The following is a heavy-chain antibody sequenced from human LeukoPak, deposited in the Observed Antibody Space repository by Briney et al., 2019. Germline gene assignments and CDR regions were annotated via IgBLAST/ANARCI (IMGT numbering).Heavy chain of an antibody. V-gene: IGHV3-21*01. CDR2: ISSSSSYI. Sequence: PGGSLRLSCAASGFTFSSYSMNWVRQAPGKGLEWVSSISSSSSYIYYADSVKGRFTISRDNAKNSLYLQMNSLRAEDTAVYYCARDLARVAAAGKPFDYWGQGTLVTVSS. J-gene: IGHJ4*02. CDR3: ARDLARVAAAGKPFDY. CDR1: GFTFSSYS. D-gene: IGHD6-13*01.